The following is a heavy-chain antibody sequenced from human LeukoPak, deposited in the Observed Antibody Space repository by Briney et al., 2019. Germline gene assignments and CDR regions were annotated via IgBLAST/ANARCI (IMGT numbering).Heavy chain of an antibody. CDR2: ISAYNGNT. J-gene: IGHJ4*02. Sequence: ASVKVSCKASGGTFSNYAISWVRQAPGQGLEWMGWISAYNGNTNYAQKLQGRVTMTTDTSTSTAYMELRSLRSDDTAVYYCARGIAAAATGYWGQGTLVTVSS. CDR1: GGTFSNYA. V-gene: IGHV1-18*01. CDR3: ARGIAAAATGY. D-gene: IGHD6-13*01.